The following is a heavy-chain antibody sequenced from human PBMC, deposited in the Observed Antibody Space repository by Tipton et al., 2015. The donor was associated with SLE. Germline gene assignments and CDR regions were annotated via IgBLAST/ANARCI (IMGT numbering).Heavy chain of an antibody. CDR1: GFTLSSYW. CDR3: ARSGRRESPPDY. J-gene: IGHJ4*02. D-gene: IGHD3-10*01. CDR2: IKETGSEK. V-gene: IGHV3-7*01. Sequence: SLRLSCAASGFTLSSYWMIWVRQAPGKGLEWVANIKETGSEKYYVDSVRGRFTISRDNAKNSLYLQMSSLRAEDTAVYYCARSGRRESPPDYWGQGVLVTVSS.